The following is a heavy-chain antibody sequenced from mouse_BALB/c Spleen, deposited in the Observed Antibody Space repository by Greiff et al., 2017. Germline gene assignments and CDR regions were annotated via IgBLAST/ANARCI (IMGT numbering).Heavy chain of an antibody. D-gene: IGHD1-1*01. CDR1: GFTFSDYY. CDR2: ISDGGSYT. Sequence: EVQRVESGGGLVKPGGSLKLSCAASGFTFSDYYMYWVRQTPEKRLEWVATISDGGSYTYYPDSVKGRFTISRDNAKNNLYLQMSSLKSEDTAMYYCARSPCSAFSYWGQGTLVTVSA. CDR3: ARSPCSAFSY. V-gene: IGHV5-4*02. J-gene: IGHJ3*01.